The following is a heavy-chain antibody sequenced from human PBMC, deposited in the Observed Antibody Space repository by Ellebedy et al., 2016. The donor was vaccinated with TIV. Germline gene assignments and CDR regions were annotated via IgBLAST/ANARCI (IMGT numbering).Heavy chain of an antibody. D-gene: IGHD1-20*01. CDR1: GYTFTNYW. J-gene: IGHJ4*02. CDR3: AMINWSGRYYFDY. V-gene: IGHV5-51*01. CDR2: ILPGDSDT. Sequence: GESLKISXKGSGYTFTNYWIGWVRQMPGKGLEWMGIILPGDSDTRYSPSFQGQVTISADKSISTAYLQWSSLKASDTAMYYCAMINWSGRYYFDYWGQGTLVSVSS.